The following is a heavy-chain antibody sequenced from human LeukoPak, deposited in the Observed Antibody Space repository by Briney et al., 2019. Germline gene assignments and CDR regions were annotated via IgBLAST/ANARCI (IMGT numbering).Heavy chain of an antibody. CDR1: GFTFSNAW. V-gene: IGHV3-15*01. Sequence: GGSLRLSCAASGFTFSNAWMSWVRQAPGKGLEWVGRIKRKSDGGATDYAAPVKGRFTISRDDSKNTLYLQMNSLRDEDTAVYYCAQKGGADNWGQGTLVTVSS. D-gene: IGHD2-15*01. J-gene: IGHJ4*02. CDR2: IKRKSDGGAT. CDR3: AQKGGADN.